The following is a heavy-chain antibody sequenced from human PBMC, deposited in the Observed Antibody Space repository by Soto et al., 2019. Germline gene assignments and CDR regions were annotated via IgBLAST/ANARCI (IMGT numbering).Heavy chain of an antibody. CDR2: TYYRSRWYN. V-gene: IGHV6-1*01. Sequence: PSQTLSLTCAISGDSVSSKSAAWNCIRQSPSRGLEWLGRTYYRSRWYNEYAVSVKSRITINPDTSKNQFSLQLNSVTPEDTAVYYCARTTSVFDYWGQGTQVTVSS. CDR3: ARTTSVFDY. CDR1: GDSVSSKSAA. D-gene: IGHD1-1*01. J-gene: IGHJ4*02.